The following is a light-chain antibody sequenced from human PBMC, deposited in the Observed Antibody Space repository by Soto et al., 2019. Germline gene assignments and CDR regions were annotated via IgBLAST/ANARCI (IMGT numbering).Light chain of an antibody. V-gene: IGKV3D-15*01. CDR3: QQYNNWPT. J-gene: IGKJ1*01. CDR2: GAS. CDR1: QSVASRN. Sequence: EIVLTQSPGTLSLSPGERATLSCRASQSVASRNLAWYQQKSGQAPRLLIYGASSRAIHTPDRFSGSGSGTEFTLTISSLQSEDFAVYYCQQYNNWPTFGQGTKV.